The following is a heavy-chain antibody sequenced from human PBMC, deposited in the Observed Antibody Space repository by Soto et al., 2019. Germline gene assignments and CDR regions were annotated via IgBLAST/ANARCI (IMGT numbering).Heavy chain of an antibody. J-gene: IGHJ2*01. CDR1: EDTFRNYA. Sequence: QVELVQSGAEVKKPGSSVKVSCQASEDTFRNYAISWVRQAPGQGLEWMGGIIPIFGTANYAQKFQGRVTITADTSANTVYMELGSLRSEDTAVYYCASTNYDSSAYYYWCPGLWGRGTLVTVSS. CDR2: IIPIFGTA. V-gene: IGHV1-69*06. CDR3: ASTNYDSSAYYYWCPGL. D-gene: IGHD3-22*01.